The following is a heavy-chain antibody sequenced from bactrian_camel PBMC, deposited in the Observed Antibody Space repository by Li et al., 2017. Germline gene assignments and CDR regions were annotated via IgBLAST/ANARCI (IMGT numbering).Heavy chain of an antibody. D-gene: IGHD3*01. Sequence: HVQLVESGGDSVQAGGSLRLSCVVTDDANEFEWIGWFRPDDKGERVGVAVIDRDGRTGYLDSVKDRFTISRDGTKNTVYLQMNKLKPEDTAMYYCGASRVIMTPTQALTTSSLFRFWGQGTQVTVS. CDR1: DDANEFEW. CDR3: GASRVIMTPTQALTTSSLFRF. J-gene: IGHJ4*01. V-gene: IGHV3S53*01. CDR2: IDRDGRT.